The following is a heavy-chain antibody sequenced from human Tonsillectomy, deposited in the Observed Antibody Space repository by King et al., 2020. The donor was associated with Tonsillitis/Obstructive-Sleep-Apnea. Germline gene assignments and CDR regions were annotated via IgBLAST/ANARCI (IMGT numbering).Heavy chain of an antibody. CDR1: RFTFSSYA. CDR3: AREDGYCSGGSCYSKAFDI. Sequence: VQLVESGGGVVQPGRSLRLSCAASRFTFSSYAMHWVRQVPGKGLEWVAVISYDGGNKYYAASVKGRFTISRDNSKNTLYLQMNSLRAEDTAVYYCAREDGYCSGGSCYSKAFDIWGQGTMVTVSS. D-gene: IGHD2-15*01. V-gene: IGHV3-30*01. CDR2: ISYDGGNK. J-gene: IGHJ3*02.